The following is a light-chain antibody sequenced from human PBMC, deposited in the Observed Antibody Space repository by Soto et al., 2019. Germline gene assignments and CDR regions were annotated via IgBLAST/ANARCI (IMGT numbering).Light chain of an antibody. V-gene: IGKV3-15*01. Sequence: EIGMTQSPATLSVSPGERASLSCRASQSISTNLAWYQQKPGQAPRLLIYGASTRATGIPARFSGSGSGTEFTLSISSPQSEDFAVYYCQHYDKWPLTSGPGNQLHIE. CDR3: QHYDKWPLT. CDR2: GAS. CDR1: QSISTN. J-gene: IGKJ3*01.